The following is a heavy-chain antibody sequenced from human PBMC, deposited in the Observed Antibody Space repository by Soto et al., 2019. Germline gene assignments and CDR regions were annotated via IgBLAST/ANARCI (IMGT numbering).Heavy chain of an antibody. J-gene: IGHJ5*02. CDR2: IYYSGST. D-gene: IGHD2-15*01. Sequence: PSETQSLTCTVSGGSIRSYYWSCIRQPPCKALESIGYIYYSGSTNYNPSLKSRVTISVDTSKNQFSLKLSSVTAADTAVYYCARELRSMSYCSGGSCYKYNWFDPWGQGTLVTVSS. CDR3: ARELRSMSYCSGGSCYKYNWFDP. V-gene: IGHV4-59*01. CDR1: GGSIRSYY.